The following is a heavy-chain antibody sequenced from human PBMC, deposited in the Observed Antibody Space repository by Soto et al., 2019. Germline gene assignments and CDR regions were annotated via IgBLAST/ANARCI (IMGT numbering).Heavy chain of an antibody. CDR2: ISAYNGNT. V-gene: IGHV1-18*01. J-gene: IGHJ4*02. D-gene: IGHD6-13*01. CDR1: GYTFTSYG. Sequence: QVQLVQSGAEVKKPGASVKVSCKASGYTFTSYGISWVRQAPGQGLEWMGWISAYNGNTNYAQKLQGRVTMTTDTSTSKAYMELRSLRSDDTAVYCWSRDWAAAGRFDYWGQGTLVTVSS. CDR3: SRDWAAAGRFDY.